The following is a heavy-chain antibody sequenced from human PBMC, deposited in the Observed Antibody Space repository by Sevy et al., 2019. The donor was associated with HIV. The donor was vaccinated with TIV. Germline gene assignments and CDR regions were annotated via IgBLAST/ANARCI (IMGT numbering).Heavy chain of an antibody. V-gene: IGHV4-4*07. Sequence: SETLSLTCTVSGGSISSHYWSWIRQPAGKALEWIGRIYTSGSTNYNPTLKSRVTMSVDTSKKQFSLKLSSVTAADTAVYYCARVHGDYTYFDYWGQGTLVTVSS. D-gene: IGHD4-17*01. CDR3: ARVHGDYTYFDY. J-gene: IGHJ4*02. CDR1: GGSISSHY. CDR2: IYTSGST.